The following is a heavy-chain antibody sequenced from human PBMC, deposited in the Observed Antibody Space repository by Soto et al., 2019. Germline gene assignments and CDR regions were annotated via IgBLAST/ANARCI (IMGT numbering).Heavy chain of an antibody. V-gene: IGHV1-46*01. D-gene: IGHD4-17*01. CDR1: GYIFTSYY. Sequence: GASVKVSCKASGYIFTSYYMHWVRQAPGQGLEWMGIINPSGGGTSYAQKFQGRVTMTSDTSTTTVYMELSSLTSEDTAVYYCARDRTVARDTFDIWGQGTMVTVSS. CDR3: ARDRTVARDTFDI. J-gene: IGHJ3*02. CDR2: INPSGGGT.